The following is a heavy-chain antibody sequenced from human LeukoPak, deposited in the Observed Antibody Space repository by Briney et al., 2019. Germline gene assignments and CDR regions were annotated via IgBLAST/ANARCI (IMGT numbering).Heavy chain of an antibody. D-gene: IGHD5-18*01. Sequence: PSETLSLTCAVYGGSFSGYYWSWLRQAPGKGLEWIGEINHSGSTNYNPTLRRRGTISVETSKNQFSLKLSSVTAADTAVYYCARASGYSYVVYYMDVWGKGTTVTVSS. CDR2: INHSGST. J-gene: IGHJ6*03. CDR1: GGSFSGYY. CDR3: ARASGYSYVVYYMDV. V-gene: IGHV4-34*01.